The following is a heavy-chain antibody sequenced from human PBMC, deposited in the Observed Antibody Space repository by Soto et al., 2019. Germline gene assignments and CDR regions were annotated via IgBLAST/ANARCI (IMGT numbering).Heavy chain of an antibody. CDR3: AKRKEQQLAEVYFDY. J-gene: IGHJ4*02. CDR1: GYTFTSYG. Sequence: GASAKVSCKASGYTFTSYGIIWVRQAPGQGLEWMGWINPYTGSTNYAQGFQGRVTMTTDTSTSTAYMDLNSLRAEDTAVYYCAKRKEQQLAEVYFDYWGQGTLVTVSS. CDR2: INPYTGST. D-gene: IGHD6-13*01. V-gene: IGHV1-18*01.